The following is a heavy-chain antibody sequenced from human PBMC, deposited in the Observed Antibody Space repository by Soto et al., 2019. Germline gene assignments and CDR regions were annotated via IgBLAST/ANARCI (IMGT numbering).Heavy chain of an antibody. V-gene: IGHV1-2*04. Sequence: QVQLVQSGAEVKKPGASVKVSCKASGYTFTGYYMHWVRQAPGQGREWMGWINPNSGGTNYEQKFQGWVTMTRDTSISTAYLELSRLRADDTAVYYWAIRKSSGYYYGMAVWGQGTTVTVSS. CDR3: AIRKSSGYYYGMAV. J-gene: IGHJ6*02. CDR2: INPNSGGT. D-gene: IGHD3-22*01. CDR1: GYTFTGYY.